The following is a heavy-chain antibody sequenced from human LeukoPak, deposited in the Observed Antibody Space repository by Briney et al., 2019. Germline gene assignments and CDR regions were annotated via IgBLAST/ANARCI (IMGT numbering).Heavy chain of an antibody. D-gene: IGHD6-6*01. J-gene: IGHJ5*02. Sequence: SQTLSLTCTVSGGSISSGGYYWSWIRQHPGKGLQWIEYIYYSGSTYYNPSLKSRVTISVDTSKNQFSLKLSSVTAADTAVFYCARESKPPIAARLGNWFDPWGQGTLVTVSS. CDR2: IYYSGST. CDR3: ARESKPPIAARLGNWFDP. CDR1: GGSISSGGYY. V-gene: IGHV4-31*03.